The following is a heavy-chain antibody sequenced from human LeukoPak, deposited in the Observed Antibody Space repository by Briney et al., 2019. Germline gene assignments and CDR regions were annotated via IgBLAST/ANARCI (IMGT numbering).Heavy chain of an antibody. CDR2: ISTSGST. CDR3: VRYPVLAYDSSGNVDY. CDR1: GGSINSYY. D-gene: IGHD3-22*01. J-gene: IGHJ4*02. V-gene: IGHV4-4*07. Sequence: SETLSLTCTVSGGSINSYYWSWIRQPAGKGLEWIGLISTSGSTNYNPSLKSRVTMSVDTSKNQFSLKLSSVTAADTAVYYCVRYPVLAYDSSGNVDYWGQGTLVTVSS.